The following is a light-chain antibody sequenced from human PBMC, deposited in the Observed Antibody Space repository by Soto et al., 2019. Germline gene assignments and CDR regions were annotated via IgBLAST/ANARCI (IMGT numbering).Light chain of an antibody. V-gene: IGLV2-11*01. CDR1: SIDVGGYDY. CDR3: CSYAGSYPVV. CDR2: DVS. Sequence: QSALTQPRSVSGSPGQSVTISCTGTSIDVGGYDYVSWYQQHPGKAPKLMIYDVSKRPSGVPDRFSGSKSGSTASLTISRLQAEDEADYYCCSYAGSYPVVFGGGTKLTVL. J-gene: IGLJ2*01.